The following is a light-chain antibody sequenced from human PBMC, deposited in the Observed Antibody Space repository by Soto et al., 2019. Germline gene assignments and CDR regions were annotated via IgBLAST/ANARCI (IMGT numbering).Light chain of an antibody. CDR2: GNS. CDR1: SSNIGAGYD. CDR3: QSYDSSLSAVV. V-gene: IGLV1-40*01. Sequence: QSVLTQPPSVSGAPGQRVTISCTGSSSNIGAGYDVHWYQQLPGTAPKLLIYGNSNRTSGVPDRVSGSKSGTSASLANTGLQAEDEADYYCQSYDSSLSAVVFGGGTELTVL. J-gene: IGLJ2*01.